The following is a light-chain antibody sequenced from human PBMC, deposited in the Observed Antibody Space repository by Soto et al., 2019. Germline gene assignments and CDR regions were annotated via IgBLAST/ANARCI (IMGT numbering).Light chain of an antibody. J-gene: IGLJ3*02. CDR3: MSYIASTTTHWV. V-gene: IGLV2-14*03. CDR1: SIDVGHPYNY. Sequence: QSALTQPASVSGSPGQSITISCTGTSIDVGHPYNYVSWYQQYPGKAPKLLILGVSNRPSGISGRFSGSKSGNTASLTISGLQPADEADYYCMSYIASTTTHWVLGGGTKLTVL. CDR2: GVS.